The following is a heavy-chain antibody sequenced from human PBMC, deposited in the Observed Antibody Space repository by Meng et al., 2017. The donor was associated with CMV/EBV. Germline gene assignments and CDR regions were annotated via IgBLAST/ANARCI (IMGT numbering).Heavy chain of an antibody. Sequence: GSLRLSCAVYGGSFSGYYWSWIRQPPGKGLEWIGEINHSGSTNYNPSLKSRVTISVDTSKNQFSLKLSSVTAADTAVYYCARGPSSGWYWGWGQGTLVTVSS. J-gene: IGHJ4*02. CDR1: GGSFSGYY. D-gene: IGHD6-19*01. V-gene: IGHV4-34*01. CDR2: INHSGST. CDR3: ARGPSSGWYWG.